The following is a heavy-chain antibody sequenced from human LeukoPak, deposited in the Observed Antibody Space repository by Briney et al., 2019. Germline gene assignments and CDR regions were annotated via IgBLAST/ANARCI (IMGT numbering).Heavy chain of an antibody. V-gene: IGHV1-2*02. Sequence: ASVEVSCKASGYTFTGYYMHWVRQAPGQGLEWMGWINPNSGGTNYAQKFQGRVTMTRDTSISTAYMELSRLRSDDTAVYYCARRITGVLAPFDYWAQGTLVTVSS. CDR1: GYTFTGYY. D-gene: IGHD1-20*01. CDR2: INPNSGGT. J-gene: IGHJ4*02. CDR3: ARRITGVLAPFDY.